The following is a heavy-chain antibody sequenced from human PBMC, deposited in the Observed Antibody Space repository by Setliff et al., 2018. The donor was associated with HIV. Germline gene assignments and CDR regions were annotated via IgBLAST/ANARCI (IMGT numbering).Heavy chain of an antibody. D-gene: IGHD2-8*01. V-gene: IGHV4-39*06. CDR2: VYYSGST. CDR1: GGPIESSSYY. CDR3: AKGPNFEDAFDI. Sequence: SETLSLTCPVSGGPIESSSYYWGWIRQPPGKGLEWIGSVYYSGSTYYNPSHKSRLTISADESTKTAQMELSGLTFEDTAVYYCAKGPNFEDAFDIWGQGTVVTVSS. J-gene: IGHJ3*02.